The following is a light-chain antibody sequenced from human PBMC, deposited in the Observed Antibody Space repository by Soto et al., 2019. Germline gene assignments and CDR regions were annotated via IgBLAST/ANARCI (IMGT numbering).Light chain of an antibody. V-gene: IGLV3-21*02. Sequence: SSELTQPPSVSVAPGQTASITCGGNVIGSISVHWYQQKPGQAPVLVVFDDSDRPSGIPERFSGSNSRNTATLSISRVEAGDEADYYWQVWDSSSDHVIFGGGTKVTV. CDR2: DDS. CDR1: VIGSIS. J-gene: IGLJ2*01. CDR3: QVWDSSSDHVI.